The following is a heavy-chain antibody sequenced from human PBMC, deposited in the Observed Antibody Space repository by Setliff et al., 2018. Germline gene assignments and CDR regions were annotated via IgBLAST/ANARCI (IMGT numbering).Heavy chain of an antibody. V-gene: IGHV4-39*01. CDR2: MYSSGST. CDR3: ASHPRVTIFGVVAFDY. CDR1: GGPINSDRYY. D-gene: IGHD3-3*01. J-gene: IGHJ4*02. Sequence: ETLSLTCTVSGGPINSDRYYWGWIRQPPGKGLEWIGSMYSSGSTYYNPSLKSRVTISVDTSQNQSSLKLSSVTAADTAAYYCASHPRVTIFGVVAFDYWGQGILVTVSS.